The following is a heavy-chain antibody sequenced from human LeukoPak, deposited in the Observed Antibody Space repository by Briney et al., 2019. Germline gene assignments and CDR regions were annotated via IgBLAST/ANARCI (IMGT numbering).Heavy chain of an antibody. CDR3: ARSVAQFLEWPKVYGMDV. V-gene: IGHV3-53*01. D-gene: IGHD3-3*01. Sequence: GSLRLSCSASGFTVRSNYMSWVRQAPGKGLEWVSVIYSGGSTYYADSVKGRFTISRDNSKNTLYLQMNSLRAEDTAVYYCARSVAQFLEWPKVYGMDVWGQGTTVTVSS. J-gene: IGHJ6*02. CDR2: IYSGGST. CDR1: GFTVRSNY.